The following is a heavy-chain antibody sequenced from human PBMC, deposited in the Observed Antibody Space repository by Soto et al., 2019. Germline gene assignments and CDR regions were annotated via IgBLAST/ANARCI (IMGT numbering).Heavy chain of an antibody. CDR1: GYTFTSYG. J-gene: IGHJ3*02. CDR3: ARGLGYCSSTSCRPIAFDI. V-gene: IGHV1-18*01. D-gene: IGHD2-2*01. CDR2: ISAYNGNT. Sequence: ASVKVSCKASGYTFTSYGISWVRQAPGQGLEWMGWISAYNGNTNYAQKLQGRVTMTIDTSTSTAYMELRSLRSDDTAVYYCARGLGYCSSTSCRPIAFDIWGQGTMVTVSS.